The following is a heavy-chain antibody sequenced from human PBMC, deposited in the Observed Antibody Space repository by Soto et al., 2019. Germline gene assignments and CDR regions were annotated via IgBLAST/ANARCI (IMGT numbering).Heavy chain of an antibody. J-gene: IGHJ4*02. CDR2: INHSGST. Sequence: SETLSLTCAVYGGSFSGYYWSWIRQPPGKGLEWIGEINHSGSTNYNPSLKSRVTISVDTSKNQFSLKLSSVTAADTAVYYCARGGGLVPRDFDYWGQGTLVTVS. D-gene: IGHD3-9*01. CDR3: ARGGGLVPRDFDY. CDR1: GGSFSGYY. V-gene: IGHV4-34*01.